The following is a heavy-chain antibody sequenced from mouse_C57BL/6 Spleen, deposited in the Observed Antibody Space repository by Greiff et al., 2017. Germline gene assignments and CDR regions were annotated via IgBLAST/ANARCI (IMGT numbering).Heavy chain of an antibody. CDR2: FYPGSGSI. CDR1: GYTFTEYT. J-gene: IGHJ1*03. Sequence: QVQLQQSGAELVKPGASVKLSCKASGYTFTEYTIHWVKQRSGQGLEWIGWFYPGSGSIKYNEKFKDKATLTADKSSSTVYMELSRLTSEDSAVXFCARHGEDYYGSSYWYFDVWGTGTTVTVSS. V-gene: IGHV1-62-2*01. D-gene: IGHD1-1*01. CDR3: ARHGEDYYGSSYWYFDV.